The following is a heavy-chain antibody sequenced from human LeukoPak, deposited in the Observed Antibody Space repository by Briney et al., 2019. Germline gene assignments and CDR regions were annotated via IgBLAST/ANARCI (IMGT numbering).Heavy chain of an antibody. Sequence: GGSLRLSCAASGFTFSSYAMSWVRQAPGKGLEWVSAISGSGGSTYYADSVKGRFTISRDNSKNTLYLQMNSLRAEDTAVYYCAKDKGRTTMIVVVYFDYWGQGTLVTVSS. CDR1: GFTFSSYA. D-gene: IGHD3-22*01. CDR2: ISGSGGST. J-gene: IGHJ4*02. V-gene: IGHV3-23*01. CDR3: AKDKGRTTMIVVVYFDY.